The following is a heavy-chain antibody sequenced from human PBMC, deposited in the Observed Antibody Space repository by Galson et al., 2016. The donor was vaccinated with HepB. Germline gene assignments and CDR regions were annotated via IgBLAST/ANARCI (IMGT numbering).Heavy chain of an antibody. CDR2: IIPILGLT. D-gene: IGHD5/OR15-5a*01. CDR1: GGTFSTYA. J-gene: IGHJ4*02. V-gene: IGHV1-69*04. Sequence: SVKVSCKASGGTFSTYAIIWVRQAPGQGLEWMGRIIPILGLTNYAQKFQGRVTITAHKSTSTAYMELSSLRSEDTAVDYCAREKRNVYGDPGDFDYWGQGTLVTVSS. CDR3: AREKRNVYGDPGDFDY.